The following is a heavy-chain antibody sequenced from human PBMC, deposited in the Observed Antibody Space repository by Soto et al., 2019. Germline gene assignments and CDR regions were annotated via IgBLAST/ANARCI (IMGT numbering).Heavy chain of an antibody. V-gene: IGHV4-39*01. D-gene: IGHD3-3*01. J-gene: IGHJ6*02. CDR1: GGSISSSSYY. CDR2: IYYSGST. Sequence: SETLSLTCTVSGGSISSSSYYWGWIRQPPGKGLEWIGSIYYSGSTYYNPSLKSRVTISVDTSKNQFSLKLSSVTAADTAVYYCARHASSYYDFWSGYYIREYYGMDVWGQGTTVTVSS. CDR3: ARHASSYYDFWSGYYIREYYGMDV.